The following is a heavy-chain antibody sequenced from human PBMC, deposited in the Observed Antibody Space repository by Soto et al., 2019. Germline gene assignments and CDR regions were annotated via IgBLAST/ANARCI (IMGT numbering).Heavy chain of an antibody. V-gene: IGHV1-3*01. CDR1: GYTFTSYA. Sequence: QVQLVQSGAEVKKPGASVKVSCKASGYTFTSYAMHWVRQAPGQRLEWMGWINAGNGNTKYSQKFQGRVTITRDTSASIAYMELSSLRSEDTAVYYCARDPSPIVVVPAASDAFDIWGQGTMVTVSS. CDR2: INAGNGNT. J-gene: IGHJ3*02. D-gene: IGHD2-2*01. CDR3: ARDPSPIVVVPAASDAFDI.